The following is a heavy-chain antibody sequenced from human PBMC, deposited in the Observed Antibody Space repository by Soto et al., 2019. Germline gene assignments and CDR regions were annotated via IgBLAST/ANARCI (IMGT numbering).Heavy chain of an antibody. CDR3: AKYIAAVGTWWYYYYGMDV. Sequence: ASVKVSCKASGYTFTSYGISWVRQAPGQGLEWMGWISAYNGNTNYAQKLQGRVTMTTDTSTSTAYMELRSLRSDDTAVYYCAKYIAAVGTWWYYYYGMDVWGQGTTVTVSS. V-gene: IGHV1-18*01. J-gene: IGHJ6*02. CDR2: ISAYNGNT. CDR1: GYTFTSYG. D-gene: IGHD6-13*01.